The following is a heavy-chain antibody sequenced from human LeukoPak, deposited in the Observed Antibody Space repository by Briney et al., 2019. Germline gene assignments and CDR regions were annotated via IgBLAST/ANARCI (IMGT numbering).Heavy chain of an antibody. J-gene: IGHJ4*02. D-gene: IGHD3-22*01. CDR1: GFTFSNFA. Sequence: PGGSLRLSCAASGFTFSNFAISWVRQAPGKGLEWVSAISDSGGSTYYADSVKGRFTISRDNSKNTLYLQMNSLRAEDTAVYHCAREGNNYYYDSSGYPFYFDYWGQGTLVTVSS. V-gene: IGHV3-23*01. CDR2: ISDSGGST. CDR3: AREGNNYYYDSSGYPFYFDY.